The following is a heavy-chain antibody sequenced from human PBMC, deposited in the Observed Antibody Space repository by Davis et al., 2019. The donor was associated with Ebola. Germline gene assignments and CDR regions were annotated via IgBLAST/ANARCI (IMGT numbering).Heavy chain of an antibody. J-gene: IGHJ4*02. D-gene: IGHD6-19*01. V-gene: IGHV4-59*01. CDR3: ARHKVAGGDY. CDR1: GGSISSYY. Sequence: SETLSLTCTVSGGSISSYYWSWIRQPPGKGLEWIGYIYYSGSTNYNPSLKSRVTISVDTSKNQFSLKLSSVTAADTAVYYCARHKVAGGDYWGQGTLVTVSS. CDR2: IYYSGST.